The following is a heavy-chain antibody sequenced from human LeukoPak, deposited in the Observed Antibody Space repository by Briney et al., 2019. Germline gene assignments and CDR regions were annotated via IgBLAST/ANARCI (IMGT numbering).Heavy chain of an antibody. CDR3: ARGKLGSGWYEDLFDY. V-gene: IGHV3-21*01. CDR1: GFTFSSYS. CDR2: ISSSSSYI. D-gene: IGHD6-19*01. Sequence: PGGSLRLSCAASGFTFSSYSMNWVRQAPGKGLEWFSSISSSSSYIYYADSVKGRFTISRDNAKNSLFLQMDSLRAEDTAVYYCARGKLGSGWYEDLFDYWGQGTLVTVSS. J-gene: IGHJ4*02.